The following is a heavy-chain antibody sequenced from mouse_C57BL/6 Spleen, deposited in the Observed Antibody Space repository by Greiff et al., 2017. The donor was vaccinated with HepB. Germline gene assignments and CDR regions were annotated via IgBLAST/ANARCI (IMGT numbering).Heavy chain of an antibody. CDR1: GYTFTDYY. Sequence: VQLQQSGPELVKPGASVKISCKASGYTFTDYYMNWVKQSHGKSLEWIGDINPNNGGTSYNQKFKGKATLTVDKSSSTAYMELRSLTSEDSAVYYCARPQAGGFDYWGQGTTLTVSS. CDR3: ARPQAGGFDY. CDR2: INPNNGGT. D-gene: IGHD3-2*02. J-gene: IGHJ2*01. V-gene: IGHV1-26*01.